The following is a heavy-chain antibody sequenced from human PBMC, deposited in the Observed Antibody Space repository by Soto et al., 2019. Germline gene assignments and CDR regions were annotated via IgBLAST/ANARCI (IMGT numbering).Heavy chain of an antibody. V-gene: IGHV1-18*01. CDR1: GYTFRNFC. CDR2: ISAYNANA. J-gene: IGHJ4*02. CDR3: ARENSYLDY. Sequence: ASVKVACKASGYTFRNFCISWVRQAPGQGLEWMGWISAYNANANYAQKFQGRLTMTADTSTSTAYMELRSLRSDDTAVYYCARENSYLDYWGQGTLVTVS.